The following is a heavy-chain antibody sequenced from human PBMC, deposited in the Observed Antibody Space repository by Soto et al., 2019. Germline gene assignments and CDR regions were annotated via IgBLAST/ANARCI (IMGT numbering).Heavy chain of an antibody. CDR2: IYYSGST. CDR1: GGSISSYY. CDR3: ASSPSIAARPARYYGMDV. Sequence: PSETLSLTCTVSGGSISSYYWSWIRQPPGKGLEWIGYIYYSGSTNYNPSLKSRVTISVDTSKNQFSLKLSSVTAADTAVYYCASSPSIAARPARYYGMDVSGQGTTVTVSS. V-gene: IGHV4-59*01. J-gene: IGHJ6*02. D-gene: IGHD6-6*01.